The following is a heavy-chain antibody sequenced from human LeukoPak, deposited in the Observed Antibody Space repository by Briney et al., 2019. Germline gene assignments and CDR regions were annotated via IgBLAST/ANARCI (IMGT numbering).Heavy chain of an antibody. CDR3: ATYFAGAETFDI. Sequence: GESLRISCKASGNSITTYWIGWVRQKPGKGLELMGLIFPGDSDTNYSPSFQGQVTISADKSTSTAYLQWSSLKASDTAMYYCATYFAGAETFDIWGQGTMVTVSS. D-gene: IGHD3-16*01. V-gene: IGHV5-51*01. CDR1: GNSITTYW. J-gene: IGHJ3*02. CDR2: IFPGDSDT.